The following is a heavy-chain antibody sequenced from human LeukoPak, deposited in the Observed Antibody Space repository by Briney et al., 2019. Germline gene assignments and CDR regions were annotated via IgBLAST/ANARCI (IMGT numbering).Heavy chain of an antibody. Sequence: GASVKVSCKASGGTFSSYAISWVRQAPGQGLEWMGGIIPIFGTANYAQKFQGRVTITTDESTSTAYMELSSLRSEDTAVYYCATPPGGYGSGSSFDYWGQGTLVTVSS. D-gene: IGHD3-10*01. J-gene: IGHJ4*02. CDR3: ATPPGGYGSGSSFDY. CDR2: IIPIFGTA. V-gene: IGHV1-69*05. CDR1: GGTFSSYA.